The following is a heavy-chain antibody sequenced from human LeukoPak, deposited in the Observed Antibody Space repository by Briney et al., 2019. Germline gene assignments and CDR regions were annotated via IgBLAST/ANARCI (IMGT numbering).Heavy chain of an antibody. CDR3: ARVGYYESSGYYEY. Sequence: VASVKVSCKASGYTLTDYYMHWVRQAPGQGLEWMGRINPNSGDTNYAQKFQGRVTMTRDTSISTVYMELSRLRSDDTAVYYCARVGYYESSGYYEYWGQGTLVTVSS. CDR1: GYTLTDYY. D-gene: IGHD3-22*01. V-gene: IGHV1-2*06. J-gene: IGHJ4*02. CDR2: INPNSGDT.